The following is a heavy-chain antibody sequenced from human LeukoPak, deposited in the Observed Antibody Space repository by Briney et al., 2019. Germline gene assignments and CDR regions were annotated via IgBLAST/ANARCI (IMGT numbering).Heavy chain of an antibody. V-gene: IGHV4-59*01. D-gene: IGHD6-19*01. CDR3: ARDPGEGIGGWYPFDY. CDR1: GGSISSYY. J-gene: IGHJ4*02. Sequence: SETLSLTCTVSGGSISSYYWSWIRQPPGKGLEWIGYIYYSGSTNYNPSLKSRVTISVDTSKNQFSLKQSSVTAADTAVYYCARDPGEGIGGWYPFDYWGQGTLVTVSS. CDR2: IYYSGST.